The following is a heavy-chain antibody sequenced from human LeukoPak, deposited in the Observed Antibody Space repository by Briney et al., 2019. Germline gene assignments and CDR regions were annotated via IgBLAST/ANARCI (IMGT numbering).Heavy chain of an antibody. CDR3: ARDSFSYFDY. V-gene: IGHV4-59*01. Sequence: SETLSLTCTVSGGSISSYYWSWIRQPPGKGLEWIGYIYYSGSTNYNPSLKGRVTISVDTSKNQFSLKLSSVTAADTAVYYCARDSFSYFDYWGQGTLVTVSS. D-gene: IGHD3-16*01. J-gene: IGHJ4*02. CDR1: GGSISSYY. CDR2: IYYSGST.